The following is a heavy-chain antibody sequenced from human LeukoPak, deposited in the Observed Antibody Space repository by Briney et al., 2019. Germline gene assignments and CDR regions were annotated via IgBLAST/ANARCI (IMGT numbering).Heavy chain of an antibody. V-gene: IGHV1-8*03. Sequence: ASVKVSCKASGYTFTGYYIHWVRQAPGQGLEWMGWMNPNSGNTGYAQKFQGRVTITRNTSISTAYMELSSLRSEDTAVYYCARAAARITIFGVVIADGWLKSYYMDVWGKGTTVTVSS. CDR3: ARAAARITIFGVVIADGWLKSYYMDV. CDR2: MNPNSGNT. D-gene: IGHD3-3*01. J-gene: IGHJ6*03. CDR1: GYTFTGYY.